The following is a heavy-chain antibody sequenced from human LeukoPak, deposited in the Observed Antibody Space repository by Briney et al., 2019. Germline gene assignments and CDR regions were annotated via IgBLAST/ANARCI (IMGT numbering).Heavy chain of an antibody. V-gene: IGHV4-4*02. Sequence: TSETLSLTCAVSGGSISSNNWWSWVRQPPGKGLEWIGEIYHSGSTTYNPSLRSRVTISVDRSENRVSLKLSSVTAADTAVYYCASLSELLGYFDYWGQGTLVTVSS. CDR1: GGSISSNNW. D-gene: IGHD1-26*01. CDR3: ASLSELLGYFDY. CDR2: IYHSGST. J-gene: IGHJ4*02.